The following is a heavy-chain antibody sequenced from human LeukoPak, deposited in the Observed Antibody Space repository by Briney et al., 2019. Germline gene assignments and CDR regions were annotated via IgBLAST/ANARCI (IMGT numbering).Heavy chain of an antibody. D-gene: IGHD2-15*01. J-gene: IGHJ5*02. CDR3: ARQEYCSGGSCYTWFDP. CDR2: IYPADSDI. V-gene: IGHV5-51*01. CDR1: GYSINNYW. Sequence: NHGDSLKISCKGSGYSINNYWIGWVRPIPGKGLEWMGIIYPADSDIRYSPSFQGQVTISADKSISTAYLQWSSLKASDTAIYYCARQEYCSGGSCYTWFDPWGQGTLVIVSP.